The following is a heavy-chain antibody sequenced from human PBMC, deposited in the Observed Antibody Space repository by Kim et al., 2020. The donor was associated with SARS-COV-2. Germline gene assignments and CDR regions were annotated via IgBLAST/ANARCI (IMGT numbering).Heavy chain of an antibody. Sequence: GGSLRLSCAASGFTFSDYYMSWIRQAPGKGLEWVSYISSSGSTIYYADSVKGRFTISRDNAKNSLYLQMNSLRAEDTAVYYCARFDQYYYDSSGYWWGQGTLVTVSS. CDR2: ISSSGSTI. CDR3: ARFDQYYYDSSGYW. CDR1: GFTFSDYY. V-gene: IGHV3-11*01. J-gene: IGHJ4*02. D-gene: IGHD3-22*01.